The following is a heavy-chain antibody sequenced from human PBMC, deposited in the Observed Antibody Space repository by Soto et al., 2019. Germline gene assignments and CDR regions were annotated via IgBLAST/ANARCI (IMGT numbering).Heavy chain of an antibody. CDR2: VYPSDSDV. Sequence: PGESLEISCQGTGYRFSSSWIGCVRQKPGKGLEWLGNVYPSDSDVRYSPAFEGQVTISADNSINTSYLQLLNLKASDTAIYYCTKGANSPFESWGEGTRVTVSS. CDR3: TKGANSPFES. CDR1: GYRFSSSW. D-gene: IGHD6-13*01. V-gene: IGHV5-51*01. J-gene: IGHJ4*02.